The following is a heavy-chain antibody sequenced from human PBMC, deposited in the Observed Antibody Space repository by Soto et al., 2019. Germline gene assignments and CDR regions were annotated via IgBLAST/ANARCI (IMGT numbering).Heavy chain of an antibody. V-gene: IGHV3-74*01. Sequence: GGSLRLSCAASGFTFSSYWMHWVRQAPGKGLVWVSRINSDGSSTSYADSVKGRFTISRDNAKNTLYLQMNSLRAEDTAVYYCARGGEGYYYDSSGPDSDAFDIWGQGTMVTVSS. CDR2: INSDGSST. J-gene: IGHJ3*02. CDR1: GFTFSSYW. CDR3: ARGGEGYYYDSSGPDSDAFDI. D-gene: IGHD3-22*01.